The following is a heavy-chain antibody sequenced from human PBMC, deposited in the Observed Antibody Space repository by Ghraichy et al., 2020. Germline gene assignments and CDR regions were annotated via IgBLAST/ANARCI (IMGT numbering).Heavy chain of an antibody. CDR3: ASLDCSSTSCYVGYYFDS. J-gene: IGHJ4*01. V-gene: IGHV4-39*01. D-gene: IGHD2-2*01. CDR2: LYYIGRT. CDR1: GASISGTGFY. Sequence: SETLSLTCSVSGASISGTGFYWGWIRQPPGKGLEWIGNLYYIGRTHYKPSLESRVTISVDTPKNQFSLKLSSVTASDTAVYYCASLDCSSTSCYVGYYFDSWGHGTLVTVAS.